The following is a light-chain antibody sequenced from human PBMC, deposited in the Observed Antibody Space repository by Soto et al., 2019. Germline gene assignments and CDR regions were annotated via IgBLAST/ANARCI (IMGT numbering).Light chain of an antibody. J-gene: IGKJ5*01. V-gene: IGKV3-20*01. CDR1: QSVSSSY. Sequence: EIVFTQSPGTLSLSPGERATLSCRASQSVSSSYLAWYQQKPGQAPRLLIYGASSRATGIPDRFSGSGSGTDFTLTISRLEPEDFAVYYCQQCGSSPPITFGQGTRLEIK. CDR2: GAS. CDR3: QQCGSSPPIT.